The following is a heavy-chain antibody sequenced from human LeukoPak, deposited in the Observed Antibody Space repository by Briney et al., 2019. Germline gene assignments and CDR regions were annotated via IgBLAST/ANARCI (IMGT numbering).Heavy chain of an antibody. CDR3: AKSIGYDIDY. J-gene: IGHJ4*02. V-gene: IGHV3-30*02. Sequence: GGSLRLSCAASGFTFSSYEMNWVRQAPGKGLEWVAFIRYDGSKKYYADSVKGRFTISRDNSKNTLYLQMNSLRAEDTAVYYCAKSIGYDIDYWGQGTLVTVS. D-gene: IGHD3-9*01. CDR1: GFTFSSYE. CDR2: IRYDGSKK.